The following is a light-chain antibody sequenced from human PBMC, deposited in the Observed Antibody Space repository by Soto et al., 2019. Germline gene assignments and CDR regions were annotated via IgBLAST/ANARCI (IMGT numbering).Light chain of an antibody. CDR2: AES. V-gene: IGKV1-6*01. CDR3: LQDYNSPWT. J-gene: IGKJ1*01. Sequence: AIQMTQAHSALSASVVARVRITYRASQGIRYDLAWYQQKPGKAPKLLIYAESSLQSGVPSRFSGSGSGKDFTLTISSLQNEDSETYYCLQDYNSPWTCGPGTKVDIK. CDR1: QGIRYD.